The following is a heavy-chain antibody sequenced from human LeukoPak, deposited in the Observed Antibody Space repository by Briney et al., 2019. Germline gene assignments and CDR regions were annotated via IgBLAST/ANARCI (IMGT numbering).Heavy chain of an antibody. J-gene: IGHJ4*02. V-gene: IGHV4-4*02. D-gene: IGHD4-11*01. Sequence: SETLSLTCAVSGGSISSSNWWSWVRQPPGKGLEWIGEIYHSGSTNYNPSLKSRVTISVDTSKNQFSLKLSSVTAADTAVYYCARVGFYSQIDYWGQGTLVTVSS. CDR1: GGSISSSNW. CDR2: IYHSGST. CDR3: ARVGFYSQIDY.